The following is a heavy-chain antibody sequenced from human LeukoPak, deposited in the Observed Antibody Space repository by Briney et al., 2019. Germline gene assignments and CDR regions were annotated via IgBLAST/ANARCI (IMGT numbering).Heavy chain of an antibody. V-gene: IGHV3-9*01. CDR3: AKDFDSSGYYAFDI. CDR2: ISWNSGSI. J-gene: IGHJ3*02. D-gene: IGHD3-22*01. Sequence: GGSLRLSCAASGFTFDDYAMHWVRQAPGKGLEWVSGISWNSGSIGYADSVEGRFTISRDNAKNSLYLQMNSLRAEGTALYYCAKDFDSSGYYAFDIWGQGTMVTVSS. CDR1: GFTFDDYA.